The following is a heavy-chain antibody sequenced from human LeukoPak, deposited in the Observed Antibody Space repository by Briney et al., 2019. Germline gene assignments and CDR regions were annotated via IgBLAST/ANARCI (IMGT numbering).Heavy chain of an antibody. CDR2: ISYSGST. Sequence: SETLSLTCTVSAGSISSRDYYWGWIRQPPGKGLEWIGSISYSGSTYYNPSLNSRVTISVDTSKNQFSLRLPSVTAADTAVYYCARDPIAVTGVFDYWGQGTLVTVSS. J-gene: IGHJ4*02. CDR3: ARDPIAVTGVFDY. V-gene: IGHV4-39*07. CDR1: AGSISSRDYY. D-gene: IGHD6-19*01.